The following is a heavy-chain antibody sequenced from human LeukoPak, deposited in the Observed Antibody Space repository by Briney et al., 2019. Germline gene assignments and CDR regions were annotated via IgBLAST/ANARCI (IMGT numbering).Heavy chain of an antibody. Sequence: PGGSLRLSCAASGFTFNSYAMSWVRQAPGKGLQWVSGISDSGGNTYYADSVRGRFTISRDNSKNTLYLQMNSLRAEETAVYYCARHRSSWLIDYWGQGTLVTVSS. J-gene: IGHJ4*02. CDR1: GFTFNSYA. D-gene: IGHD6-6*01. V-gene: IGHV3-23*01. CDR3: ARHRSSWLIDY. CDR2: ISDSGGNT.